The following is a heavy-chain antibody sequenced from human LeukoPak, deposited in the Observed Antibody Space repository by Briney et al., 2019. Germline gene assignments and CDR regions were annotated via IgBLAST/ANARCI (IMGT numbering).Heavy chain of an antibody. CDR2: INHSGST. D-gene: IGHD6-19*01. CDR3: ARTYSSGWFPVDY. Sequence: SETLSLTCAVYGGSFSGYYWSWIRQPPGKGLEWIGEINHSGSTNYNPSLKSRVTISVDTSKNQFSLQLNSVTPEDTAVYYCARTYSSGWFPVDYWGQGTLVTVSS. J-gene: IGHJ4*02. CDR1: GGSFSGYY. V-gene: IGHV4-34*01.